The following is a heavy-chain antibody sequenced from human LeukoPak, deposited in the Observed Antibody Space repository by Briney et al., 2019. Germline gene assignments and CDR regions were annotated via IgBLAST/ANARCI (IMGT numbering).Heavy chain of an antibody. CDR3: ARGRGYIYGYDY. V-gene: IGHV3-64*01. CDR2: ISTNGGST. CDR1: GFTFRTYT. Sequence: PGGSLRLSCSASGFTFRTYTMHWVRQAPGKGLEYVSHISTNGGSTYYAISVKGRFTISRDNSKNTLYLQMGSLRAEDMAVYYCARGRGYIYGYDYWGQGTLVTVSS. J-gene: IGHJ4*02. D-gene: IGHD5-18*01.